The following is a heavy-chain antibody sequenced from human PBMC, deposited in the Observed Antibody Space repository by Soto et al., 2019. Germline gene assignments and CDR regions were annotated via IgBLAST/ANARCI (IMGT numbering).Heavy chain of an antibody. Sequence: QVQLLESGPGLVEPSQTLSLSCSVSGASIRSAGSYWGWIRQIPGKGLEWIAYIYYSGTTYFNPSLASRVTMSVDTSKNQFSLKLRSVTAADTAIYYCARTSAFNWFDSWGRGTLVTVSS. V-gene: IGHV4-31*03. CDR1: GASIRSAGSY. D-gene: IGHD3-10*01. CDR3: ARTSAFNWFDS. J-gene: IGHJ5*01. CDR2: IYYSGTT.